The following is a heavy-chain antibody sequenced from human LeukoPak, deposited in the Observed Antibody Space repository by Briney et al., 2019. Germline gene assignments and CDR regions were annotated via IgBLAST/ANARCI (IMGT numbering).Heavy chain of an antibody. CDR2: IRYDGSNN. D-gene: IGHD3-16*01. CDR3: ARGEFHDP. Sequence: GGSLRLSCVVSGFSFINYGIHWVRQAPGKGLEWVAFIRYDGSNNYYAESVKGRFTISRDNSKNTLYLQMNSLRAEDTAVYYCARGEFHDPWGQGTLVTVSS. J-gene: IGHJ5*02. V-gene: IGHV3-30*02. CDR1: GFSFINYG.